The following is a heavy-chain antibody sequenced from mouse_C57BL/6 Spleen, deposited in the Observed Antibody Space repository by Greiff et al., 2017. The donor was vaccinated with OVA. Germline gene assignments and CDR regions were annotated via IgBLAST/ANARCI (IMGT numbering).Heavy chain of an antibody. CDR2: IDPSDSYT. V-gene: IGHV1-69*01. CDR3: ARGGTEYYFDY. Sequence: QVQLQQPGAELVMPGASVKLSCKASGYTFTSYWMHWVKQRPGQGLEWIGEIDPSDSYTNYNQKFKGKSTLTVDKSSSTAYMQLSSLTSEDSAVYYCARGGTEYYFDYWGQGTTLTVSS. J-gene: IGHJ2*01. D-gene: IGHD3-3*01. CDR1: GYTFTSYW.